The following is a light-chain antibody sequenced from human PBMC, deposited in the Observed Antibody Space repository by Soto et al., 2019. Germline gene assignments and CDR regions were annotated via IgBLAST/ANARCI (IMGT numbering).Light chain of an antibody. CDR1: QSVSSN. V-gene: IGKV3-15*01. CDR3: QQYGSSTKWT. Sequence: EIVLTQSPATLSLSPGERATLSCRASQSVSSNLAWYQHKPGQAPRLLIYGASTRATGIPARFSGSGSGTEFTLTINSLQSEDFAVYYCQQYGSSTKWTFGQGTKVDIK. CDR2: GAS. J-gene: IGKJ1*01.